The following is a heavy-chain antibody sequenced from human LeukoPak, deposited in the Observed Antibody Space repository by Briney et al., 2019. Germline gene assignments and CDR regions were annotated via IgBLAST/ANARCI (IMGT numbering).Heavy chain of an antibody. Sequence: SETLSLTCTVSGGSISSSSYYWGWIRQPPGKGLEWIGSIYYSGSTYYNPSLKSRVTISVDTSKNQFSLKVSSVTAADTAVYYCARHERSSSLYYYYYYMDVWGKGTTVTVSS. CDR1: GGSISSSSYY. CDR2: IYYSGST. D-gene: IGHD6-6*01. J-gene: IGHJ6*03. V-gene: IGHV4-39*01. CDR3: ARHERSSSLYYYYYYMDV.